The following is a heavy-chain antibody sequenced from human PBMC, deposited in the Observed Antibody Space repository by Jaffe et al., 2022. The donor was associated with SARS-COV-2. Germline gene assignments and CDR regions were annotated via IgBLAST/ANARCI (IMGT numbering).Heavy chain of an antibody. CDR2: INWDGGSS. Sequence: EVQLVESGGAVVQPGGSLRLSCAASGFAFLDYAMHWVRQVPGKGLEWVALINWDGGSSYYADSVKGRFTISRDNSENSLYLQMNSLTTEDTALYYCAKDTVSGWYGGGPSYYFDSWGQGALVTVSS. D-gene: IGHD6-19*01. J-gene: IGHJ4*02. V-gene: IGHV3-43*01. CDR1: GFAFLDYA. CDR3: AKDTVSGWYGGGPSYYFDS.